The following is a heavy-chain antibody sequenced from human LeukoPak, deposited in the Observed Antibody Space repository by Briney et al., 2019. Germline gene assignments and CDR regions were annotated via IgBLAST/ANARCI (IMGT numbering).Heavy chain of an antibody. Sequence: GESLKISCKGSGYSFTNYWIGWVRQMPGKGLEWMGRIDPSDSYTNYSPSFQGHVTISADKSINTAYLQWSSLKASDTAMYYCARLVTLVAAWFDPWGQGTLVTVSS. CDR3: ARLVTLVAAWFDP. D-gene: IGHD4-11*01. CDR1: GYSFTNYW. J-gene: IGHJ5*02. V-gene: IGHV5-10-1*01. CDR2: IDPSDSYT.